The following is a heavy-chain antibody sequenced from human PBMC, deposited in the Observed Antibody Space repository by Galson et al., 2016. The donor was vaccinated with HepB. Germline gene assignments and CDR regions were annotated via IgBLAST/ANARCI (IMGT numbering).Heavy chain of an antibody. D-gene: IGHD1-26*01. Sequence: SVKVSCKASGGTSSSYAISWMRQAPGQGLEWMGGIIPIFGTANYAQKFQGRVTITADESTSTAYMELSSLRSEDTAVYYCARGGNYYAHYYYYMDVWGKGTTVTVSS. J-gene: IGHJ6*03. CDR1: GGTSSSYA. V-gene: IGHV1-69*13. CDR2: IIPIFGTA. CDR3: ARGGNYYAHYYYYMDV.